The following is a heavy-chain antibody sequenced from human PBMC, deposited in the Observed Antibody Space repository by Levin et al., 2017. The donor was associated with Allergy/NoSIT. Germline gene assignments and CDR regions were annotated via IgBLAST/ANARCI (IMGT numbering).Heavy chain of an antibody. CDR2: ISYDGSNK. D-gene: IGHD3-22*01. CDR1: GFTFSSYG. V-gene: IGHV3-30*18. Sequence: GESLKISCAASGFTFSSYGMHWVRQAPGKGLEWVAVISYDGSNKYYADSVKGRFTISRDNSKNTLYLQMNSLRAEDTAVYYCAKGPGPHRNYYDSSGYLDYWGQGTLVTVSS. CDR3: AKGPGPHRNYYDSSGYLDY. J-gene: IGHJ4*02.